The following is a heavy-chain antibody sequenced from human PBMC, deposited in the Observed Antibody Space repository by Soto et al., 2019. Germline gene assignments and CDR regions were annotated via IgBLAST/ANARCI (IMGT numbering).Heavy chain of an antibody. J-gene: IGHJ4*02. Sequence: SETLSLTCTVSGGSISSGDYYWSWIRQPPGKGLEWIAYIHNTGSPYYNLSLKSRLIISIDTSKNQFSLRLSSVTAADTAVYYCARSRHSGSYFFDYWGQGILVT. D-gene: IGHD1-26*01. V-gene: IGHV4-30-4*01. CDR2: IHNTGSP. CDR3: ARSRHSGSYFFDY. CDR1: GGSISSGDYY.